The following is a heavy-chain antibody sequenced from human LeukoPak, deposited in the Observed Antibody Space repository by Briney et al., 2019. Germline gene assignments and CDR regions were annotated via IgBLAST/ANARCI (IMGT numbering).Heavy chain of an antibody. V-gene: IGHV3-30*03. CDR2: ISYDGTNK. Sequence: PGGSLRLSCAASGFTISSYGMHWVRQAPGKGLEWVAVISYDGTNKYYGDFVKGRFTISRDNSKNTLYLQMNSLRAEDTAVYYCARGGSYLSAFDIWGQGTMVTVSS. J-gene: IGHJ3*02. CDR1: GFTISSYG. D-gene: IGHD1-26*01. CDR3: ARGGSYLSAFDI.